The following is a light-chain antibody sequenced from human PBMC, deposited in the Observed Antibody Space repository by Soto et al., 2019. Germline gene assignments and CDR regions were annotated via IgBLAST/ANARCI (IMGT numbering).Light chain of an antibody. V-gene: IGKV3-11*01. CDR1: QSVVSY. CDR2: DVS. CDR3: QQRRNWPLT. J-gene: IGKJ4*01. Sequence: EIVLTQSPATLSLSPGERATLSCRASQSVVSYLTWYQQKPGQAPRLLIYDVSKRATGIPVRFSGSGSGTYLTLTISSLEPEDVAVYYCQQRRNWPLTFGGGTKVEIK.